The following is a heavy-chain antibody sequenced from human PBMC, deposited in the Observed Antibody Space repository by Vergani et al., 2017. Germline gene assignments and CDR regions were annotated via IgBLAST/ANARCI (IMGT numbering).Heavy chain of an antibody. Sequence: QVQLVESGGGVVQPGRSLRLSCAASGFTFSSYGMHWVRQAPGKGLEWVAVISYDGSNKYYADSVKGRFTISRDNSKNTLYLQMNSLRAEDTAVYYCAKEVVVIPVTTYYYYYYGMDVWGQGTTVTVSS. V-gene: IGHV3-30*18. CDR3: AKEVVVIPVTTYYYYYYGMDV. CDR2: ISYDGSNK. J-gene: IGHJ6*02. CDR1: GFTFSSYG. D-gene: IGHD4-17*01.